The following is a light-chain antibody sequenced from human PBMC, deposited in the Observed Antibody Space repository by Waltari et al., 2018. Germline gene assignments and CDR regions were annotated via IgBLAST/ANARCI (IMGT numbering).Light chain of an antibody. Sequence: DIVMTQSPDSLAVSLGERATINCKSSQRVLFSSNNKNYLAWYQQRPGHPPKLLFYWASTRESGVPDRFSGSGSGTDFTLTISSLQAEDVAVYYCQQYYSTPLAFGQGTRVEIK. J-gene: IGKJ1*01. CDR2: WAS. CDR1: QRVLFSSNNKNY. CDR3: QQYYSTPLA. V-gene: IGKV4-1*01.